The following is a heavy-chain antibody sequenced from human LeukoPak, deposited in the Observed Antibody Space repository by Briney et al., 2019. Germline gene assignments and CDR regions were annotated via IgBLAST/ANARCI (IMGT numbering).Heavy chain of an antibody. CDR1: GGTFSSYA. CDR3: ARDYPGYGDYVFLYYYGMDV. D-gene: IGHD4-17*01. J-gene: IGHJ6*04. V-gene: IGHV1-69*06. Sequence: ASVKVSCKASGGTFSSYAISWVRQAPGQGLEWMGGIIPIFGTANYAQKFQGRVTITADKSTSTAYMELSSLRSEGTAVYYCARDYPGYGDYVFLYYYGMDVWGKGTTVTVSS. CDR2: IIPIFGTA.